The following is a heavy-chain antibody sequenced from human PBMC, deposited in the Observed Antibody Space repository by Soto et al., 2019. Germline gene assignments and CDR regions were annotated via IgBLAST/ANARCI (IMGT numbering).Heavy chain of an antibody. V-gene: IGHV3-23*01. CDR2: ISGSGGST. CDR1: GFTFSSYE. CDR3: AKDHKTLAVAYGMDV. J-gene: IGHJ6*02. D-gene: IGHD6-19*01. Sequence: LRLSCAASGFTFSSYEMNWVRQAPGKGLEWVSAISGSGGSTYYADSVKGRFTISRDNSKNTLYLQMNSLRAEDTAVYYCAKDHKTLAVAYGMDVWGQGTTVTVSS.